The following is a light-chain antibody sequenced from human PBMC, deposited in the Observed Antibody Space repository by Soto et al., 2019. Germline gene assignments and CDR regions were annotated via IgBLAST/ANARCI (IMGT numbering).Light chain of an antibody. Sequence: EIVMTQSPATLSLSPGERATLSCRASQNVRSNLDWYQQKPGQAPRLLIYGASTRATGIPARFSGSGSGTEFTLTISSLQSEDFAVYYCQQYNNWPPWTFGQGTKVEIK. CDR1: QNVRSN. CDR3: QQYNNWPPWT. J-gene: IGKJ1*01. CDR2: GAS. V-gene: IGKV3D-15*01.